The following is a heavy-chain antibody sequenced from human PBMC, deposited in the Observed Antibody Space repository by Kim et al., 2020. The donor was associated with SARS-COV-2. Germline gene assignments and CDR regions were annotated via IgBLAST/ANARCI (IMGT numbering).Heavy chain of an antibody. Sequence: SETLSLTCTVSGGSISSGSYYWDWIRQPPGKGLEWIGSIYYSGSTYYNPSLKSRVTISVDTSKNQFSLKLTSVTAADTAVYYCARRPPGYCSSTSCSFGWIDPWGQGTLVTVSS. CDR3: ARRPPGYCSSTSCSFGWIDP. CDR2: IYYSGST. J-gene: IGHJ5*02. CDR1: GGSISSGSYY. V-gene: IGHV4-39*01. D-gene: IGHD2-2*03.